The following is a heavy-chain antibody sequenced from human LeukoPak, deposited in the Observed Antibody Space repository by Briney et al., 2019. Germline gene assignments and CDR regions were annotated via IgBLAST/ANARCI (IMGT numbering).Heavy chain of an antibody. CDR1: GYTFTSYG. Sequence: ASVKVSCKASGYTFTSYGISWVRQAPGQGLEWMGWISAYNGNINYAQKLQGRVTMTTDTSTSTAYMELRSLRSDDTAVYYCARDTGYCSSTSCYDGKFADYWGQGTLVTVSS. J-gene: IGHJ4*02. D-gene: IGHD2-2*01. CDR2: ISAYNGNI. V-gene: IGHV1-18*01. CDR3: ARDTGYCSSTSCYDGKFADY.